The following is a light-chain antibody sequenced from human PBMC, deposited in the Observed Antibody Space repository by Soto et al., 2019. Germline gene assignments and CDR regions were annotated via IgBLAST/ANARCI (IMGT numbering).Light chain of an antibody. V-gene: IGLV2-14*03. Sequence: QSALTQPASVSGSPGQSIAISCTGTSSDVGAYNYVSWYQQHPGKAPKLMIYDVSNRPSGVSNRFSGSKSGNTASLTISGLQAEDEADYYFNSYTTSSTYVFGTGTKVTVL. CDR3: NSYTTSSTYV. CDR2: DVS. CDR1: SSDVGAYNY. J-gene: IGLJ1*01.